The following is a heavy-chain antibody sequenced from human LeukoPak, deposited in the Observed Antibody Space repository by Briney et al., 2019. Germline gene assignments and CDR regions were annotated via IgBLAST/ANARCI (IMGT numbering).Heavy chain of an antibody. J-gene: IGHJ4*02. V-gene: IGHV1-18*01. CDR3: ARGGPPGGSGAYSDH. D-gene: IGHD2-15*01. Sequence: WASVKVSCKASGYIFTNYGITWVRQAPGQGLQWMGWISALNGDTNYAQKLQGRVSLTTDTSTSTVYMDLRSLRSDDTAVYYCARGGPPGGSGAYSDHWGQGTLVTVSS. CDR2: ISALNGDT. CDR1: GYIFTNYG.